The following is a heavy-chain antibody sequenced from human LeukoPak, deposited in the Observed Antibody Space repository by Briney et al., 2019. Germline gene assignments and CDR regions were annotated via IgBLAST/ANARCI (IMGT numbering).Heavy chain of an antibody. V-gene: IGHV3-21*01. CDR1: GLTFSSYS. Sequence: GGSLRLSCAASGLTFSSYSMNWVRQAPGKGLEWVSSISSSSSYIYYADSVKGRFTISRDNAKNSLYLQMNSLRAEDTAVYYCAKVSVLLWFGELLSPFDYWGQGTLVTVSS. CDR2: ISSSSSYI. D-gene: IGHD3-10*01. J-gene: IGHJ4*02. CDR3: AKVSVLLWFGELLSPFDY.